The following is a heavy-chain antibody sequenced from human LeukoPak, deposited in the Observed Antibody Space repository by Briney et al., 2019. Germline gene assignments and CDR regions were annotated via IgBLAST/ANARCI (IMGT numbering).Heavy chain of an antibody. Sequence: GGSLRLSCAASGFTFSSYWMSWVRQAPGKGLEWVANIKQDGSEKYYVDSVKGRFTISRDNAKNSLYLQMNSLRAEDTAVYYCARDLSRSYYYDSRTGAFDIWGQGTMVTVSS. CDR1: GFTFSSYW. CDR2: IKQDGSEK. V-gene: IGHV3-7*01. J-gene: IGHJ3*02. D-gene: IGHD3-22*01. CDR3: ARDLSRSYYYDSRTGAFDI.